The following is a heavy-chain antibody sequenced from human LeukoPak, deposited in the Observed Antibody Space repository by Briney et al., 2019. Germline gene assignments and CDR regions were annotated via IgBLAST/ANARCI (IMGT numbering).Heavy chain of an antibody. CDR2: FTSMSRTI. Sequence: GGSLRLSCAASGLTVSSNYMSWVRRAPGKGLEWVSSFTSMSRTIYYADSVKGRFTISRDDAKKSLYLQMNSLRVEDTAIYYCARQSSGIAATDKIDYWGQGTLVTVSS. J-gene: IGHJ4*02. D-gene: IGHD6-13*01. CDR1: GLTVSSNY. V-gene: IGHV3-21*01. CDR3: ARQSSGIAATDKIDY.